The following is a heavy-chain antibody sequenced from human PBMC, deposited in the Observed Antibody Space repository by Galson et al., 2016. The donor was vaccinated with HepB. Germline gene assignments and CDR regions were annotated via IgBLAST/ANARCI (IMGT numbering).Heavy chain of an antibody. D-gene: IGHD6-13*01. CDR3: ARDLSRYTSSWYTDYFDY. V-gene: IGHV1-18*04. CDR2: ISAYNGNT. CDR1: GYTFTNYG. Sequence: SVKVSCKASGYTFTNYGISRVRQAPGQGLEWMGWISAYNGNTNSAQKFQGRVTMTTDTSTSTAYMELRSLRSGDTAVYYCARDLSRYTSSWYTDYFDYWGQGTLVTVSS. J-gene: IGHJ4*02.